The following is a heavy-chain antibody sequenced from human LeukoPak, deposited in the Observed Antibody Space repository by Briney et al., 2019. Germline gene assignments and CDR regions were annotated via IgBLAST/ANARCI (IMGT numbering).Heavy chain of an antibody. CDR1: GGSISSSSYY. CDR2: IYYSGST. V-gene: IGHV4-39*07. CDR3: ASEPPQKFDY. J-gene: IGHJ4*02. Sequence: PSETLSLTCTVSGGSISSSSYYWGWIRQPPGKGLEWIGSIYYSGSTYYNPSLKSRVTISVDTSKNQFSLKLSSVTAADTAVYYCASEPPQKFDYWGQGTLVTVSS.